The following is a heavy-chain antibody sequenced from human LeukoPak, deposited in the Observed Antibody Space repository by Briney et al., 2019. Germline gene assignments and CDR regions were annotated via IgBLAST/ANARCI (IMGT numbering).Heavy chain of an antibody. CDR2: IFHSGST. V-gene: IGHV4-38-2*02. D-gene: IGHD2-2*01. Sequence: SETLSLTCTVSDYSISSGFYWGWVRQPPGKGLEWIGTIFHSGSTSYNASLKSRVTISRDTSKDQLSLKLNSVTAADTAVYYCAGSTSPNYYYMDVWDKGATVTVSS. CDR1: DYSISSGFY. CDR3: AGSTSPNYYYMDV. J-gene: IGHJ6*03.